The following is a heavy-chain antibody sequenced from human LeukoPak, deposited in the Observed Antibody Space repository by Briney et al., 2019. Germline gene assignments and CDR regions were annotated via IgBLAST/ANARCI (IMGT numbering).Heavy chain of an antibody. J-gene: IGHJ5*02. CDR1: GDSISSSNW. CDR2: IYHGGST. D-gene: IGHD6-19*01. Sequence: PSGTLSLTCAVSGDSISSSNWWSWVRQPPGKGLEWIGEIYHGGSTNYNPSLKSRVTISVDKSKNQFSLNLSSLTAANTAVYYCARVSGRCFDPWGQGTLVTVSS. V-gene: IGHV4-4*02. CDR3: ARVSGRCFDP.